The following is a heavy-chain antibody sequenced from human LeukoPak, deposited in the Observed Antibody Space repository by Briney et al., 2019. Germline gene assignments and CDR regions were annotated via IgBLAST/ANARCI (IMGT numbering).Heavy chain of an antibody. D-gene: IGHD3-10*01. Sequence: GEPLKISCKGSRYNFPIYWIGWVRQMPGKGLEWVGIIYPGDFDTRYSPSFQGQVTISADKSISTAYLQWSSLKASDTAMYYCARRGFNYNYYFDDWGQGTLVTVSS. V-gene: IGHV5-51*01. J-gene: IGHJ4*02. CDR1: RYNFPIYW. CDR3: ARRGFNYNYYFDD. CDR2: IYPGDFDT.